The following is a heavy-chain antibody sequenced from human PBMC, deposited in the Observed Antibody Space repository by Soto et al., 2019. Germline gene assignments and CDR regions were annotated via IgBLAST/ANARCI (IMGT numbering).Heavy chain of an antibody. CDR1: GFTFSSYA. CDR3: AKDLIVGPTMIVVGYSDY. D-gene: IGHD3-22*01. CDR2: ISGSGGST. Sequence: GGSLRLSCAASGFTFSSYAMSWVRQAPGKGLEWVSAISGSGGSTYYADSVKGWFTNSRDNSKNTLYLQMNSLRAEDTAVYYCAKDLIVGPTMIVVGYSDYWGQGTLVTVSS. J-gene: IGHJ4*02. V-gene: IGHV3-23*01.